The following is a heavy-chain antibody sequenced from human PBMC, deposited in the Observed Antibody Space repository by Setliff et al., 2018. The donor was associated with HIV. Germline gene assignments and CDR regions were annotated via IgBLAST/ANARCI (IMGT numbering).Heavy chain of an antibody. CDR2: IYYSGNT. CDR1: GGSISGSSYY. CDR3: ARERSRGYTDPPRFDY. D-gene: IGHD5-18*01. Sequence: PSETLSLTCSVSGGSISGSSYYWGWIRQPPGKGLEWIGSIYYSGNTYYSPSLKTRVTLSVDTSKNQFSLRLTSVTAADTAVYYCARERSRGYTDPPRFDYWGQGTLVTVSS. V-gene: IGHV4-39*02. J-gene: IGHJ4*02.